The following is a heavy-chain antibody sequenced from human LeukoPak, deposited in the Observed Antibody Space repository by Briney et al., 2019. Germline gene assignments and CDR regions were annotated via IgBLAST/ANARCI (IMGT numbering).Heavy chain of an antibody. D-gene: IGHD1-26*01. CDR1: GFTFSSYW. CDR3: AKELPKGSPWVEYNWFDP. CDR2: ISGSGGST. Sequence: GGSLRLSCAASGFTFSSYWMHWVRQAPGKGLEWVSAISGSGGSTYYADSVKGRFTISRDNSKNTLYLQMNSLRAEDTAVYYCAKELPKGSPWVEYNWFDPWGQGTLVTVSS. J-gene: IGHJ5*02. V-gene: IGHV3-23*01.